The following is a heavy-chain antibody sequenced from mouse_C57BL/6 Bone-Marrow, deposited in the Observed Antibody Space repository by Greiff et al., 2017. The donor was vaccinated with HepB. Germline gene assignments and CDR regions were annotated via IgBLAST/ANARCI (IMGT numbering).Heavy chain of an antibody. Sequence: DVQLQESGPGLVKPSQSLSLTCSVTGYSITSGYYWNWIRQFPGNKLEWMGYISYDGSNNYNPSLKNRISITRDTSKNQFFLKLNSVTTEDTATYYCARDRRVWYFDDWGQGTTLTVSS. CDR3: ARDRRVWYFDD. CDR1: GYSITSGYY. CDR2: ISYDGSN. J-gene: IGHJ2*01. V-gene: IGHV3-6*01.